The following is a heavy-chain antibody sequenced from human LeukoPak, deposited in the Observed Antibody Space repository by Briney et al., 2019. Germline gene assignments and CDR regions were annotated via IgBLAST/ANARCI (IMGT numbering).Heavy chain of an antibody. CDR2: INPSGGST. D-gene: IGHD3-10*02. J-gene: IGHJ1*01. V-gene: IGHV1-46*02. CDR1: GYTFNSYY. CDR3: ARGVFGELEKLMFQH. Sequence: GASVTVSCKASGYTFNSYYIHWVRQAPGQGLEWMGIINPSGGSTRYPQKFQDRVTMTRDTSTSTVYMELSSLKSDDTAIYYCARGVFGELEKLMFQHWGQGTLVTVSS.